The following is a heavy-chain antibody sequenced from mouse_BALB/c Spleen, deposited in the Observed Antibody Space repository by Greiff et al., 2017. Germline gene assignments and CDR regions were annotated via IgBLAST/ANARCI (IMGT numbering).Heavy chain of an antibody. CDR1: GFTFSDFY. D-gene: IGHD2-4*01. J-gene: IGHJ4*01. CDR2: SRNKANDYTT. V-gene: IGHV7-1*02. CDR3: ARDAMITTFGYAMDY. Sequence: EVNVVESGGGLVQPGGSLRLSCATSGFTFSDFYMEWVRQPPGKRLEWIAASRNKANDYTTEYSASVKGRFIVSRDTSQSILYLQMNALRAEDTAIYYCARDAMITTFGYAMDYWGQGTSVTVSS.